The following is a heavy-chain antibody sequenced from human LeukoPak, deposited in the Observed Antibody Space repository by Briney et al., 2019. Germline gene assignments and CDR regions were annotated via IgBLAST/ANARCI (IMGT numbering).Heavy chain of an antibody. Sequence: SVKVSCKASGDTFSSYAISWVRQAPGQGLEWMGGIIPIFGTANYAQKFQGRVTITTDESTSTAYMELSSLRSEDTAVYYCARARSEAGVYYYYMDVWGKGTTVTVSS. CDR2: IIPIFGTA. V-gene: IGHV1-69*05. D-gene: IGHD6-13*01. CDR1: GDTFSSYA. CDR3: ARARSEAGVYYYYMDV. J-gene: IGHJ6*03.